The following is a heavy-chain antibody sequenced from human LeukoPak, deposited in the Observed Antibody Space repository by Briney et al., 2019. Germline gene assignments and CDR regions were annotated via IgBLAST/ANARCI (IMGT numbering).Heavy chain of an antibody. CDR3: AKNPYYDFWSGSGLYNWFDL. CDR2: ISGSGGST. D-gene: IGHD3-3*01. CDR1: GFTFSSYA. V-gene: IGHV3-23*01. Sequence: PGGSLRLSCAASGFTFSSYAMSWVRQAPGKGLERVSAISGSGGSTYYTDSVKGRFAISRDNSKNALYLQMNSLRAEDTAVYYCAKNPYYDFWSGSGLYNWFDLWGQGTLVTVSS. J-gene: IGHJ5*02.